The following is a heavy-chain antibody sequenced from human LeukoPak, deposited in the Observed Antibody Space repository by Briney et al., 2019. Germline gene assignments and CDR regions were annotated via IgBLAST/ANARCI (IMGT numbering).Heavy chain of an antibody. CDR2: ISSSGSTI. Sequence: GGSLRLSCAASGFTFRDYYMSWLRQAPGKGLEWVSYISSSGSTIYYADSVKGRFTISRDNAKNSLYLQMNSLRAEDTAVYYCARDNGMYYFDYWGQGTLVTVSS. V-gene: IGHV3-11*01. D-gene: IGHD1-1*01. CDR3: ARDNGMYYFDY. J-gene: IGHJ4*02. CDR1: GFTFRDYY.